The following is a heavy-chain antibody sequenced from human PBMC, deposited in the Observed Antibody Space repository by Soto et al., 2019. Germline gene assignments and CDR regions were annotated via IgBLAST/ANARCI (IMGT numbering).Heavy chain of an antibody. CDR2: ASYDGSYK. J-gene: IGHJ4*02. D-gene: IGHD5-12*01. CDR3: AKERSVVATTPDFDY. Sequence: QVQLVESGGGVVQPGRSLRLSCAASGFTFSSFGMRWVRQAPGKGLEWVAVASYDGSYKYYADSVKGRFTISRDNSKNTLYLQMNSLRAEDRAVYYCAKERSVVATTPDFDYWGQGTLVTVSS. V-gene: IGHV3-30*18. CDR1: GFTFSSFG.